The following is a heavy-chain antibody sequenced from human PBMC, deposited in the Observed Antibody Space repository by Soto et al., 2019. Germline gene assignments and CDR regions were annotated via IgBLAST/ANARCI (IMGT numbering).Heavy chain of an antibody. CDR1: GFTFSNSG. CDR3: AKLLHNSYYNVMDV. Sequence: EVQLLESGGDLVQPGGSLRPVCAASGFTFSNSGMRWVRQAPGQGLDWVSSIGPSGNTYYSDAVKGRFTISRDISKNTLFLQMDSLRAEDTATYYCAKLLHNSYYNVMDVWGQGTTVTVSS. J-gene: IGHJ6*02. D-gene: IGHD4-4*01. CDR2: SIGPSGNT. V-gene: IGHV3-23*01.